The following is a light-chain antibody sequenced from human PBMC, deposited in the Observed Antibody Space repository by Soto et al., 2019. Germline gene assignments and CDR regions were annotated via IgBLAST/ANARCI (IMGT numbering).Light chain of an antibody. CDR1: QSISSY. CDR2: AAS. J-gene: IGKJ4*01. CDR3: QQSNSTPLT. V-gene: IGKV1-39*01. Sequence: DIQMTQSPSSLSASVGDRVTITCRASQSISSYLNWYQQKPRRAPKLLIYAASTFQSGVPSRFSGSGSGADFTLTISSLQPEDSASYYCQQSNSTPLTFGGGTKVDIK.